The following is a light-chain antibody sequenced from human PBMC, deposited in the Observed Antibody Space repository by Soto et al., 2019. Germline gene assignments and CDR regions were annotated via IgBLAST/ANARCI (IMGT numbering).Light chain of an antibody. CDR3: LQYDSSRT. Sequence: EIVLTQSPGTLSLSPGERATLSCRASQSVMSRFFAWYQQQPGQAPRLIIYGTSSRAAGIPDRFSGSGSGTNFTLTISRLEPADFAVYYCLQYDSSRTFGPGTKVEMK. CDR2: GTS. J-gene: IGKJ1*01. V-gene: IGKV3-20*01. CDR1: QSVMSRF.